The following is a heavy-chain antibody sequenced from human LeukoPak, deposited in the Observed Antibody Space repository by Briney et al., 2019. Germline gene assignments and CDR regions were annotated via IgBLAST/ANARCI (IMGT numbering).Heavy chain of an antibody. Sequence: SETLSLTCTVSGGSISSYYWSWIRQPPGKGLEWIGYIYYSGSTNYNPSLKSRVTISVDTSKNQFSLKLSSVTAADTAVYYCARRYSSGWYLRRYFDYWGQGTLVTVSS. CDR2: IYYSGST. D-gene: IGHD6-19*01. CDR3: ARRYSSGWYLRRYFDY. CDR1: GGSISSYY. J-gene: IGHJ4*02. V-gene: IGHV4-59*08.